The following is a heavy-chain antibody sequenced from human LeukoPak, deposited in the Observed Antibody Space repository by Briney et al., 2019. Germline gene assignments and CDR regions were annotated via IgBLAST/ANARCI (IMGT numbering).Heavy chain of an antibody. CDR3: ARSSNSNNYFDY. CDR2: IYSGDST. Sequence: SGGSLRLSCAASGFTVSSNSMSWVRQAPGKGPEWVSVIYSGDSTFYADSMKGRFTISRDNSKNTLYLQIDSLRAEDTAMYYCARSSNSNNYFDYWGQGTLVTVSS. V-gene: IGHV3-53*01. CDR1: GFTVSSNS. D-gene: IGHD6-13*01. J-gene: IGHJ4*02.